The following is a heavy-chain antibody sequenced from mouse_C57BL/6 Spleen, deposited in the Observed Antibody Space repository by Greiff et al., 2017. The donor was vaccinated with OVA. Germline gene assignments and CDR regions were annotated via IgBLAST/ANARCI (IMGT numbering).Heavy chain of an antibody. CDR1: GYTFTSYW. J-gene: IGHJ1*03. CDR2: IYPGSGST. V-gene: IGHV1-55*01. Sequence: QVQLQQSGAELVKPGASVKMSCKASGYTFTSYWITWVKQRPGQGLEWIGDIYPGSGSTNYNEKFKSKATLTVDTSSSTAYMQLSSLTSEDSAVYYCARSDYGSRYWYFDVWGTGTTVTVSS. CDR3: ARSDYGSRYWYFDV. D-gene: IGHD1-1*01.